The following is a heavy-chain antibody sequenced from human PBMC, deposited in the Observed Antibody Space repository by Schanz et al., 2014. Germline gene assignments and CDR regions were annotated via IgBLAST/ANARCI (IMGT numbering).Heavy chain of an antibody. V-gene: IGHV3-30*04. Sequence: QVQLVESGGGVVQPGRSLRLSCADSGFNFSSYAMHWVRQAPGKGLEWVAVISYDGSNKYYADSVKGRFTISRDNPKNSLCLQMNSLRAEDTALYYCARVLGGDEGLDQWGQGTLVTVSS. CDR1: GFNFSSYA. J-gene: IGHJ4*02. CDR2: ISYDGSNK. D-gene: IGHD4-17*01. CDR3: ARVLGGDEGLDQ.